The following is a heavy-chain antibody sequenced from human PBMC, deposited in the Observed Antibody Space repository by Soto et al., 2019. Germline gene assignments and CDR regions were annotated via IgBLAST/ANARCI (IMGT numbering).Heavy chain of an antibody. V-gene: IGHV4-59*01. CDR1: GGSISSYY. Sequence: SETLSLTCTVSGGSISSYYWSWIRQPPGKGLEWIGYIYYSGSTNYNPSLKSRVTISVDTSKNQLSLKLSSVTAADTAVYYCARGRQYLSDYWGQGTLVTVSS. CDR3: ARGRQYLSDY. CDR2: IYYSGST. J-gene: IGHJ4*02.